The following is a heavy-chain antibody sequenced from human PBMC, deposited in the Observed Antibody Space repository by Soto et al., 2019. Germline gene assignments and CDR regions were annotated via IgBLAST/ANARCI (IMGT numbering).Heavy chain of an antibody. Sequence: ASVKVSCKASGGTFSSYTISWVRQAPGQGLEWMGRIIPILGIANYAQKFQGRVTITADKSTSTAYMELSSLRSEDTAVYYCARDHTELTGVPFYYYYYGMDVWGQGTTVTVSS. CDR1: GGTFSSYT. J-gene: IGHJ6*02. CDR2: IIPILGIA. D-gene: IGHD7-27*01. V-gene: IGHV1-69*04. CDR3: ARDHTELTGVPFYYYYYGMDV.